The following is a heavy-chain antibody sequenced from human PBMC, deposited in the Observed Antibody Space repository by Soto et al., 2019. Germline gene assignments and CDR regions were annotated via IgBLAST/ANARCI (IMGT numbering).Heavy chain of an antibody. J-gene: IGHJ4*02. CDR2: NYYSGTN. Sequence: QVQLQESGPGLVKPSETLSLTCAVSGVSISSYYWSWSRQHPGKGLEWIGYNYYSGTNNYNHSLKSRVTKSVDTSKNEFYLRLTSVTAADTAVYYCVREAYIGYGHAIDQWGPGTMVTVSS. CDR3: VREAYIGYGHAIDQ. V-gene: IGHV4-59*01. D-gene: IGHD5-12*01. CDR1: GVSISSYY.